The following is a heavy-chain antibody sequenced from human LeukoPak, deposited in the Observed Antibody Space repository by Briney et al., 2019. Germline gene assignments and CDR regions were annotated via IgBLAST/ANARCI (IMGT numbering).Heavy chain of an antibody. J-gene: IGHJ4*02. CDR2: VDPEDGET. CDR3: ATVARSSITIFGVALLH. Sequence: GASVKVSCKVSGYTFTDYYMHWVQQAPGKGLEWMGIVDPEDGETIYAEKFQGRVTITADTSTDTAYMELSSLRSEDTAVYYCATVARSSITIFGVALLHWGQGTLVTVSS. D-gene: IGHD3-3*01. V-gene: IGHV1-69-2*01. CDR1: GYTFTDYY.